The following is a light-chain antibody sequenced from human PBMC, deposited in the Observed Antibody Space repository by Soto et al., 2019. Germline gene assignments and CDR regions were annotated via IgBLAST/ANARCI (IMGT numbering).Light chain of an antibody. J-gene: IGLJ2*01. V-gene: IGLV2-14*01. CDR1: SSDVGGYNY. Sequence: QSALTQPASVSGSPGQSITMSCTGTSSDVGGYNYVSWYQQHPGKAPKLMIYDVSDRPSGVSNRFSGSKSGNTASLTISGLQAEDEADSYCSSYTSSSTVVFGGGTKVTVL. CDR2: DVS. CDR3: SSYTSSSTVV.